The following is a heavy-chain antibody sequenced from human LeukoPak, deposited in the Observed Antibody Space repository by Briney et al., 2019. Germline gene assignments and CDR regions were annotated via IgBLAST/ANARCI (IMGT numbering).Heavy chain of an antibody. CDR3: ARVVSGSSGVGYYYYYMDV. D-gene: IGHD6-6*01. CDR2: IYTSGST. J-gene: IGHJ6*03. V-gene: IGHV4-4*07. Sequence: SWIRQPAGKGLEWIGRIYTSGSTNYNPSLKSRVTISVDTSKNQFSLKLSSVTAADTAVYYCARVVSGSSGVGYYYYYMDVWGKGTTVTVSS.